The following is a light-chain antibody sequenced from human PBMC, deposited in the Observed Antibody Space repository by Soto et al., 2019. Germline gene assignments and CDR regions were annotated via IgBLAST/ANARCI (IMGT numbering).Light chain of an antibody. CDR3: AAWDDSLSGVV. CDR1: TSNIGSNF. Sequence: QAVVTQPPSASGTPGQRVTISCSGDTSNIGSNFVYWYRQFPGTAPKLLIYRNDQRPSGVPDRFSGSRPGTSASLAIDGLRSEDEAEYYCAAWDDSLSGVVFGGGTKLTVL. V-gene: IGLV1-47*01. J-gene: IGLJ2*01. CDR2: RND.